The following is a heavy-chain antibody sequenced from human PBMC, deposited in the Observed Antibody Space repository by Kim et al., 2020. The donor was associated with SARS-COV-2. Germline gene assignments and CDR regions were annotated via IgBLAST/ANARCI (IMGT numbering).Heavy chain of an antibody. D-gene: IGHD4-17*01. V-gene: IGHV3-20*01. Sequence: GGSLRLSCAASGFIFDDYAMNWVRQVPGKGLEWVSDINWSGDKTRYADSVKGRFIISRDNANNILYLQMDSLRAEDTAFYHCAGGRDYRAQFPSYFDLWGQGSLDTVPS. CDR2: INWSGDKT. J-gene: IGHJ4*02. CDR1: GFIFDDYA. CDR3: AGGRDYRAQFPSYFDL.